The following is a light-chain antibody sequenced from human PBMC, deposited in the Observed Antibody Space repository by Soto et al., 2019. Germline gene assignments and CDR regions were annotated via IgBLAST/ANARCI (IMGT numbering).Light chain of an antibody. CDR3: QQRSNWRIT. CDR2: DAS. Sequence: LLTQSPATLSVSPGQRVTLSCRASQSISSYLAWYQQRPGQPSRLLIYDASNRATGIPARFSGSGSGTDFTLTISSLEPEDFAVYYCQQRSNWRITFGQGTRLEI. V-gene: IGKV3-11*01. J-gene: IGKJ5*01. CDR1: QSISSY.